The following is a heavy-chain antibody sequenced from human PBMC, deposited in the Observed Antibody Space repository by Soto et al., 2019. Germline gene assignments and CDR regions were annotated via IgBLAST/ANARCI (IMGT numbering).Heavy chain of an antibody. CDR1: GYTFTDYG. Sequence: ASVKVSCKASGYTFTDYGITWVRQAPGQGLEWMGWISAKNGDTNLAQKFRGRVTLTTDTSTGTAYMDLRSLTPDDTAVYYCARDPPETPSDYWGQGTLVTVSS. J-gene: IGHJ4*02. CDR3: ARDPPETPSDY. CDR2: ISAKNGDT. V-gene: IGHV1-18*01.